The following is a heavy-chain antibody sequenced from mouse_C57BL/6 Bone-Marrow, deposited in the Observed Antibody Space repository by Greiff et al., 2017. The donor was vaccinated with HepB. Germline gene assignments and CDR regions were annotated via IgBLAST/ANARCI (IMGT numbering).Heavy chain of an antibody. V-gene: IGHV14-4*01. CDR1: GFNIKDDY. D-gene: IGHD1-1*01. CDR3: TTLYGFDY. CDR2: IDPENGDT. Sequence: LVESGAELVRPGASVKLSCTASGFNIKDDYMHWVKQRPEQGLEWIGWIDPENGDTEYASKFQGKATITADTSSNTAYLKLSSLTSEDTAVYYCTTLYGFDYWGQGTTLTVSS. J-gene: IGHJ2*01.